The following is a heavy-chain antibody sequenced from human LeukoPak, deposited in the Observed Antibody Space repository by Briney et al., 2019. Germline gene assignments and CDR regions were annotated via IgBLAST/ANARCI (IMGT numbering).Heavy chain of an antibody. CDR3: AKNYDSSGYYYAFDY. CDR2: IPYDGSNK. CDR1: GFTFSSYG. Sequence: GRSLRLSCAASGFTFSSYGMHWVRQAPGKGLEWVAVIPYDGSNKYCADSVKGRFAITRDNSKNTLYLQMNSLRAEDTAVYYCAKNYDSSGYYYAFDYWGQGTLVTVSS. J-gene: IGHJ4*02. D-gene: IGHD3-22*01. V-gene: IGHV3-30*18.